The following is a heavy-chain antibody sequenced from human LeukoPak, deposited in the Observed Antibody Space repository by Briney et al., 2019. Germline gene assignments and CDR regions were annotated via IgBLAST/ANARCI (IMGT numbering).Heavy chain of an antibody. CDR3: ARCGLRKTEWLLDWYFDL. Sequence: SVKVSCKASGGTFSSYAISWVRQAPGQGLEWMGGIIPIFGTANYAQKFQGRVTITADESTSTAYMELSSLRSEDTAVYYCARCGLRKTEWLLDWYFDLWGRGTLVTVSS. V-gene: IGHV1-69*13. D-gene: IGHD3-3*01. CDR1: GGTFSSYA. J-gene: IGHJ2*01. CDR2: IIPIFGTA.